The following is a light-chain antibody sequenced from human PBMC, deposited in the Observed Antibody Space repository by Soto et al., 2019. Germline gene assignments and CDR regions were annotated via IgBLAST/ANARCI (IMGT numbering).Light chain of an antibody. CDR3: QQLKSYPLT. CDR1: QSISSW. V-gene: IGKV1-5*01. CDR2: DAS. Sequence: DVQMTESPSTLSASVGDRVTITCRASQSISSWLAWYQQKPGKVPKLLIFDASTLQTGVPLRFGGGGSGTEFALTISSLQPEDSATYYCQQLKSYPLTFGGGTKVDI. J-gene: IGKJ4*01.